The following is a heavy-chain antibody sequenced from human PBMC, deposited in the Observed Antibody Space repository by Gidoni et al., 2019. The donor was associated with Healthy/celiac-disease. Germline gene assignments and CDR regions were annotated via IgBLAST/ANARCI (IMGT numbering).Heavy chain of an antibody. Sequence: QVQLQESGPGLVKPSETLSLTCTVSGGSISSYYWSWIRQPPGKGLEWIWYIYYSGSTNYNPSLKSRVTISVDTSKNQFSLKLSSVTAADTAVYYCARRKGYCSGGSCYRYYFDYWGQGTLVTVSS. D-gene: IGHD2-15*01. CDR3: ARRKGYCSGGSCYRYYFDY. V-gene: IGHV4-59*01. CDR2: IYYSGST. CDR1: GGSISSYY. J-gene: IGHJ4*02.